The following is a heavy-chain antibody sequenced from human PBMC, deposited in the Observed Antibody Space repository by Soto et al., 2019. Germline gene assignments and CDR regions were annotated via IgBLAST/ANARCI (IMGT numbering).Heavy chain of an antibody. V-gene: IGHV4-4*02. CDR1: SGSISSSNW. CDR2: IYHSGST. CDR3: ARSHTGIAAAGSSPPKYYFDY. D-gene: IGHD6-13*01. J-gene: IGHJ4*02. Sequence: LSLTCAVSSGSISSSNWWSWVRQPPGKGLEWIGEIYHSGSTNYNPSLKSRVTISVDKSKNQFSLKLSSLRSEDTAVYYCARSHTGIAAAGSSPPKYYFDYWGQGTLVTVSS.